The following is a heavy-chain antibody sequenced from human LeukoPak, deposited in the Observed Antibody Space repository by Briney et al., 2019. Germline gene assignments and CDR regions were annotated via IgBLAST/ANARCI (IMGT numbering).Heavy chain of an antibody. CDR2: IYYSGST. CDR1: GGSISSYY. CDR3: ARVRMEWLFRWFAFDI. V-gene: IGHV4-59*01. J-gene: IGHJ3*02. Sequence: SETLSLTCTVSGGSISSYYWSWIRQPPGKGLEWIGYIYYSGSTNYHPSLKSRVTISVDTSKNQFSLKLSSVTAADTAVYYCARVRMEWLFRWFAFDIWGQGTMVTVSS. D-gene: IGHD3-3*01.